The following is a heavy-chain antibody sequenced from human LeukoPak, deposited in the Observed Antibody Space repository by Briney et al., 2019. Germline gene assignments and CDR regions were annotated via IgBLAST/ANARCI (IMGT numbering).Heavy chain of an antibody. J-gene: IGHJ4*02. CDR2: IKQDGSEK. Sequence: GGSLRLSCAASGFTFSSYWMSWVRQAPGKGLEWVANIKQDGSEKYYVDSVKGRFTISRDNAKNSLYLQMNSLRAEDTAVYYCAKDRKDYYDSSGYYVPSDYWGQGTLVTVSS. CDR3: AKDRKDYYDSSGYYVPSDY. V-gene: IGHV3-7*03. CDR1: GFTFSSYW. D-gene: IGHD3-22*01.